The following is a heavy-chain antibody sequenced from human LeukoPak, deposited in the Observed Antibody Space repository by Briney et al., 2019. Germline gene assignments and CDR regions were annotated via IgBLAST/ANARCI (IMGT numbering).Heavy chain of an antibody. CDR2: ISYIGST. CDR1: GASISGHY. V-gene: IGHV4-59*11. D-gene: IGHD1-14*01. Sequence: SETLSLTCNVSGASISGHYLTWIRQPPGKGLEWIGYISYIGSTNYNPSLKSRVTISVDTSKNQFSLKLRSVTAADTAVYYCARDQISINAHHMWGQGTMVTVSS. J-gene: IGHJ3*02. CDR3: ARDQISINAHHM.